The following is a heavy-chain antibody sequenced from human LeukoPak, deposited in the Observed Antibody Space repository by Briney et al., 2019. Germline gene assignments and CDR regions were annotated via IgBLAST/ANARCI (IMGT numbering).Heavy chain of an antibody. V-gene: IGHV3-23*01. J-gene: IGHJ4*02. CDR2: ISGSGGST. CDR1: GFTFSSYA. Sequence: GGSLRLSCAASGFTFSSYAMSRVRQAPGKGLEWVSAISGSGGSTYYADSVKGRFTISRDNSKNTLYLQMNSLRAEDTAVYYCAKDVDHDFWSGYPIYYFDYWGQGTLVTVSS. CDR3: AKDVDHDFWSGYPIYYFDY. D-gene: IGHD3-3*01.